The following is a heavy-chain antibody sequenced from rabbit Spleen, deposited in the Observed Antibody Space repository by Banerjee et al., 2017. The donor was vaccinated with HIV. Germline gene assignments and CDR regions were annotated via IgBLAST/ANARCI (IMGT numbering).Heavy chain of an antibody. CDR2: IDSGSSGFT. CDR1: GVSFSSSSY. J-gene: IGHJ6*01. V-gene: IGHV1S40*01. Sequence: QSLEESGGDLVKPGASLTLTCTASGVSFSSSSYICWVRQAPGKGLEWIACIDSGSSGFTYFATWAKGRFTCSKTSSTTVTLQMTRLTAADTATYFCARDTSSSFSSYGMDLWAQGPWSPS. D-gene: IGHD1-1*01. CDR3: ARDTSSSFSSYGMDL.